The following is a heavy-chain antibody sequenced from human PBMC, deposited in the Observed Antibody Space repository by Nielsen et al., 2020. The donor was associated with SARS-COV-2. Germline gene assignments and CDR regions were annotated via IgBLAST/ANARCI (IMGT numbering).Heavy chain of an antibody. D-gene: IGHD4-17*01. CDR3: ARDRYGDYTPWYYGMDV. J-gene: IGHJ6*02. V-gene: IGHV1-18*01. CDR1: GYTFKNYG. Sequence: ASVKVSCKASGYTFKNYGISWLRQAPGQGFEWMGWINPWNDNTKYAQNFQGRVTVTTDTSTSTGYMELKSLTSDDTAVYYCARDRYGDYTPWYYGMDVWGQGTTVTVSS. CDR2: INPWNDNT.